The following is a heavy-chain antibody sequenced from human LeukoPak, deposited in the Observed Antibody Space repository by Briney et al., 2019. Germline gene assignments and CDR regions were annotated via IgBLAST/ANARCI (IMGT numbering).Heavy chain of an antibody. V-gene: IGHV4-39*01. Sequence: SETLSLTCAVSGGSISSSSYYWGWFRQPPGKGLEWIGSIYYSGSTYYNPSLKSRVAISVDTSKNQFSLKLSSVTAADTAVYYCARHTAPYYDFWSGYTTPYYFDYWGQGTLVTVSS. CDR2: IYYSGST. CDR1: GGSISSSSYY. J-gene: IGHJ4*02. CDR3: ARHTAPYYDFWSGYTTPYYFDY. D-gene: IGHD3-3*01.